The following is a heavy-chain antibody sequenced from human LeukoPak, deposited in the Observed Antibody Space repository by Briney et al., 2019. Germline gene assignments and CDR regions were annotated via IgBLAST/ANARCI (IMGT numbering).Heavy chain of an antibody. J-gene: IGHJ4*02. CDR2: ISGSGGST. CDR1: GFTFSSYA. CDR3: AKREHLGITMVRGAFDY. Sequence: PGRSLRLSCAASGFTFSSYAMSWVRQAPGKGLEWVSAISGSGGSTYYADSVKGRFTISRDNSKNTLYLQMNSLRAEDTAVYYCAKREHLGITMVRGAFDYWGQGTLVTVSS. V-gene: IGHV3-23*01. D-gene: IGHD3-10*01.